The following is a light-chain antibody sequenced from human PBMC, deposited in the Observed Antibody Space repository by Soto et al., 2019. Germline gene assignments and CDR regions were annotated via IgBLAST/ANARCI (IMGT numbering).Light chain of an antibody. CDR3: QQYGSSPT. Sequence: FTQFSAPPSLSPGESPTLSCRASQSVGTFLAWYQHKPGQAPRLLILDASTRATGIPDRFSGSGSETDFALTISRLEPEDFAVYYCQQYGSSPTFGQGTKVDIK. CDR1: QSVGTF. J-gene: IGKJ1*01. CDR2: DAS. V-gene: IGKV3-20*01.